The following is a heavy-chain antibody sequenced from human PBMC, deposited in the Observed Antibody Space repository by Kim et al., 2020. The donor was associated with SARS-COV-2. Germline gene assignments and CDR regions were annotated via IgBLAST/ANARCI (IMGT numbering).Heavy chain of an antibody. Sequence: SETLSLTCTVSGGSISSGGYYWSWIRQHPGKGLEWIGYIYYSGSTYYNPSLKSRVTISVDTSKNQFSLKLSSVTAADTAVYYCARARGITMIVVVTIDAFDICGQGTKVTVSS. J-gene: IGHJ3*02. CDR3: ARARGITMIVVVTIDAFDI. CDR1: GGSISSGGYY. D-gene: IGHD3-22*01. V-gene: IGHV4-31*03. CDR2: IYYSGST.